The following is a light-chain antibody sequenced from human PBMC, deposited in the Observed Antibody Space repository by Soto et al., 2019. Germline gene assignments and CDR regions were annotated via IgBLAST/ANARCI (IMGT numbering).Light chain of an antibody. CDR1: QSVSSN. CDR2: GAA. J-gene: IGKJ5*01. V-gene: IGKV3-15*01. CDR3: QQYNTWPPIT. Sequence: DIVMTQSPATLSVSPGERATLSCRASQSVSSNLAWYQQKPGQAPMLLILGAATRATGIPARCSGSGSGTAFTLLSSSWQSEDFSVYYCQQYNTWPPITFGPGTRLDIK.